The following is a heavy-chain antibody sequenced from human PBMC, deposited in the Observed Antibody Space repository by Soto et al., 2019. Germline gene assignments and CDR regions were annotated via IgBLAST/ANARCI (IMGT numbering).Heavy chain of an antibody. D-gene: IGHD5-18*01. V-gene: IGHV1-3*01. J-gene: IGHJ3*02. CDR3: ASGYSYENDAFDI. CDR1: GYTFTSYY. Sequence: ASVKVSCKASGYTFTSYYMHWVRQAPGQGLEWMGWINAGNGNTKYSQKFQGRVTITRDTSASTAYMELSSLRSEDTAVYYCASGYSYENDAFDIWGQGTMVTVSS. CDR2: INAGNGNT.